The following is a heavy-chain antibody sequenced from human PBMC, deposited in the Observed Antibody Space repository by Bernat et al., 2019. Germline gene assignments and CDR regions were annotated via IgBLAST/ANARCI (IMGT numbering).Heavy chain of an antibody. V-gene: IGHV5-51*03. CDR3: ASSHDGDFSVAFDI. J-gene: IGHJ3*02. CDR2: IYPGDSDT. D-gene: IGHD4-17*01. Sequence: EVQLVQSGAEVKEPGESLKISCKGSGYIFTSYWIAWVRQMPGNGLEWLGIIYPGDSDTSYGPSFQDQFTISGDKSIITAYLQWSSLKASDTAMYYCASSHDGDFSVAFDIWGQGTRVTVSS. CDR1: GYIFTSYW.